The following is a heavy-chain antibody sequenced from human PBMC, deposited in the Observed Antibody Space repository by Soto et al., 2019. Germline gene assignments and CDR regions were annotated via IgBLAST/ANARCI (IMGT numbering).Heavy chain of an antibody. V-gene: IGHV3-48*01. J-gene: IGHJ2*01. CDR2: ISSSSSPI. CDR1: GFTFSSYS. CDR3: EVASTSRNWDFDL. Sequence: EVQLVESGGGLVQPGGSLRLSCAASGFTFSSYSMNWVRRAPGKGLEWVSYISSSSSPIYYADSVKGRFTISRDNAKNSLYLEMNSLRVEDTAVYYCEVASTSRNWDFDLGGRGTLVTVSS. D-gene: IGHD2-2*01.